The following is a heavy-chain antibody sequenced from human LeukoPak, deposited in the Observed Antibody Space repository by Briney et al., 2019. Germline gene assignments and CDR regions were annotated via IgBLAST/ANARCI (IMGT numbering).Heavy chain of an antibody. J-gene: IGHJ4*02. Sequence: PGGSLRLSCAASGIIFSNYWMHWVRQAPGKGLVWVSRINRDGSSTSYADSVKGRFTISRDNAKNTLYLQMNSLRDEDTAVYYCARGGGYSYGSFDYWGQGTLVTVSS. CDR3: ARGGGYSYGSFDY. CDR2: INRDGSST. V-gene: IGHV3-74*01. D-gene: IGHD5-18*01. CDR1: GIIFSNYW.